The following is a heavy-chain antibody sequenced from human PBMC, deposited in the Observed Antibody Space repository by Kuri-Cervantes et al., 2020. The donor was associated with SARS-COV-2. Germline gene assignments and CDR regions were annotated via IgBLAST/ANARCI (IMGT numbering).Heavy chain of an antibody. CDR2: ISGSGGST. J-gene: IGHJ4*02. Sequence: GGSLRLSCAASGFTFSSYAMHWVRQAPGKGLEWVSAISGSGGSTYYADSVKGRFTISRDNSKNTLYLQMNSLRAEDTAVYYYAKSPRGDYLIFDYWGQGTLVTVSS. CDR3: AKSPRGDYLIFDY. D-gene: IGHD2/OR15-2a*01. CDR1: GFTFSSYA. V-gene: IGHV3-23*01.